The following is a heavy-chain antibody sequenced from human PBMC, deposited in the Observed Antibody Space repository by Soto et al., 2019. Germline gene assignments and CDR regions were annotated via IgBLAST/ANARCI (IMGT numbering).Heavy chain of an antibody. J-gene: IGHJ5*02. CDR2: IYYSGST. Sequence: SETLSLTCTVSGGSISSGDYYWSWIRQPPGKGLEWIGYIYYSGSTYYNPSLKSRVTISVDTSKNQLSLKLSSVTAADTAVYYCARDFFGYYYDSSGYYDSWGQGTLVTVSS. CDR3: ARDFFGYYYDSSGYYDS. D-gene: IGHD3-22*01. V-gene: IGHV4-30-4*01. CDR1: GGSISSGDYY.